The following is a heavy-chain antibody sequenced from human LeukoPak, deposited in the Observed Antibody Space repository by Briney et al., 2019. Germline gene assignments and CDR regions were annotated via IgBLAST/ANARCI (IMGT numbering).Heavy chain of an antibody. CDR2: INQDGSEK. V-gene: IGHV3-7*01. CDR3: ARDTPDVLRLGELSSLDY. D-gene: IGHD3-16*02. Sequence: PGGSLRLSCAASGFTFNRFWMSWVRQAPGKGLEWVANINQDGSEKYYVDSVKGRFTISRDNAKNSLYLQMNSLRAEDTAVYYCARDTPDVLRLGELSSLDYWGQGTLVTVSS. CDR1: GFTFNRFW. J-gene: IGHJ4*02.